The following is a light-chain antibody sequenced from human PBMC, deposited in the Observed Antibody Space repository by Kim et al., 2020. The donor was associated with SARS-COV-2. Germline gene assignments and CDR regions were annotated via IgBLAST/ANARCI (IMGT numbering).Light chain of an antibody. CDR2: GAS. CDR3: QQSVSTPYT. J-gene: IGKJ2*01. CDR1: ETIRYF. V-gene: IGKV1-39*01. Sequence: AVGARVTITCRASETIRYFINWYQQKPGRAPHLLIYGASYLQRGVPSRFRGSGSGTDFTLTITDLQPEDFATYFCQQSVSTPYTFGQGTKVDIK.